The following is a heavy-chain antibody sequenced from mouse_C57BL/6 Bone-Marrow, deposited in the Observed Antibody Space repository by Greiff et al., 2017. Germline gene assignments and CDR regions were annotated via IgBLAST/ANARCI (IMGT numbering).Heavy chain of an antibody. CDR2: IYPRSGNT. J-gene: IGHJ2*01. CDR1: GYTFTSYG. D-gene: IGHD1-1*01. Sequence: VQLQQSGAELARPGASVNLSCKASGYTFTSYGISWVKQRTGQGLEWIGEIYPRSGNTYYNEKFKGKATLTADKSSSTAYMELRSLTSEDSAVYFCARDHYYGSSLYYFDYWGQGTTLTVSS. CDR3: ARDHYYGSSLYYFDY. V-gene: IGHV1-81*01.